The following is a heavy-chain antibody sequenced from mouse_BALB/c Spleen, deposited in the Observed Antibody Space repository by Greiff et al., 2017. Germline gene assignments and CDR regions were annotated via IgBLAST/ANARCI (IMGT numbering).Heavy chain of an antibody. CDR2: ISSGSSTI. J-gene: IGHJ4*01. D-gene: IGHD2-10*02. CDR3: ARGGYGKYYYAMDY. CDR1: GFTFSSFG. Sequence: EVKLQESGGGLVQPGGSRKLSCAASGFTFSSFGMHWVRQAPEKGLEWVAYISSGSSTIYYADTVKGRFTISRDNPKNTLFLQMTSLRSEDTAMYYCARGGYGKYYYAMDYWGQGTSVTVSS. V-gene: IGHV5-17*02.